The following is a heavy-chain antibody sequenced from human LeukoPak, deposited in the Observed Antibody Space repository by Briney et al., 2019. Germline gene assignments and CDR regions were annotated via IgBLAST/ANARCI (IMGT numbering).Heavy chain of an antibody. V-gene: IGHV3-21*05. D-gene: IGHD5-12*01. Sequence: PGGSLRLSCAASGFIFRDYTMTWVRQAPGKGLEWVSHIRSNGADIRYADSVTGRFTISRDDAKNSLYLQMNSLRAEDTAVYYCARGLYSGYDLDYWGQGTLVTVSS. CDR2: IRSNGADI. CDR3: ARGLYSGYDLDY. J-gene: IGHJ4*02. CDR1: GFIFRDYT.